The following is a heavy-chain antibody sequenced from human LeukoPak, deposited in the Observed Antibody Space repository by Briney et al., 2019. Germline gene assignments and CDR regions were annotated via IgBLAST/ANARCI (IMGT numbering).Heavy chain of an antibody. CDR2: IIPIFGTA. CDR3: AREVGQQLAPSVRYYMDV. J-gene: IGHJ6*03. Sequence: RASVKVSCKASNHTFNSYGISWVRQAPGQGLEWMGGIIPIFGTANYAQKFQGRVTITADESTSTAYMELSSLRSEDTAVYYCAREVGQQLAPSVRYYMDVWGKGTTVTVSS. CDR1: NHTFNSYG. D-gene: IGHD6-13*01. V-gene: IGHV1-69*13.